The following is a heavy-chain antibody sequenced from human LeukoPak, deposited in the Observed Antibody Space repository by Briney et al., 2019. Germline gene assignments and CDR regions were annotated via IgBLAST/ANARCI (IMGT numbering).Heavy chain of an antibody. J-gene: IGHJ4*02. CDR2: ISYDGSNK. CDR3: ARHPEPGYCSSTSCHESYFDY. Sequence: GGSLRLSCAASGFTLSSYAMHWVRQAPGKGLEWVAVISYDGSNKYYADSVKGRFTISRDNSKNTLYLQMNSLRAEDTAVYYCARHPEPGYCSSTSCHESYFDYWGQGTLVTVSS. CDR1: GFTLSSYA. V-gene: IGHV3-30*04. D-gene: IGHD2-2*01.